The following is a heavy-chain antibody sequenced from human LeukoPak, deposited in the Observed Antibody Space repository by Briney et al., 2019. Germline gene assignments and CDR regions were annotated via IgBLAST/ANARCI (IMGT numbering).Heavy chain of an antibody. CDR2: INSEGSNR. Sequence: GGSLRLSCAASGLTFSSSWMHWVRHAPGKGLMWVSRINSEGSNRNYADSVKGRFTISRDNAKNALYLQMDSLSAEDAAVYYCGRPQVGYNAFDSWGQGTLVTVSS. CDR1: GLTFSSSW. D-gene: IGHD5-24*01. V-gene: IGHV3-74*01. CDR3: GRPQVGYNAFDS. J-gene: IGHJ4*02.